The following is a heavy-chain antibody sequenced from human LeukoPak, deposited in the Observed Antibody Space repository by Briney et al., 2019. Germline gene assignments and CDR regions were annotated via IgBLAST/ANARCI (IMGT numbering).Heavy chain of an antibody. J-gene: IGHJ4*02. V-gene: IGHV3-74*01. CDR3: ARPHTGFDS. CDR1: GFTFSSYW. CDR2: INSDGSTT. Sequence: GALRLSCTASGFTFSSYWMHWVRQAPGKGLAWVSRINSDGSTTTYADSVKGRFTISRDNAKNTLYLQMNSLRVEDTAVYYCARPHTGFDSWGQGTLVTVSS.